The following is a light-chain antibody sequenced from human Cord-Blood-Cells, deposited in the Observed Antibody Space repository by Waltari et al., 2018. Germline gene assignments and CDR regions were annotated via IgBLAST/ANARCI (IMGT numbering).Light chain of an antibody. CDR1: SPHIGSNY. CDR2: RNN. V-gene: IGLV1-47*01. J-gene: IGLJ3*02. CDR3: AAWDDSLSGPV. Sequence: QSVLTQPPSASGTPGQRVTSPCSGGSPHIGSNYVYWYQQLPVPAPKPLLYRNNQRPSGVPSRFSGSKSGTSASLAISGLRSEDEADYYCAAWDDSLSGPVFGGGTKLTVL.